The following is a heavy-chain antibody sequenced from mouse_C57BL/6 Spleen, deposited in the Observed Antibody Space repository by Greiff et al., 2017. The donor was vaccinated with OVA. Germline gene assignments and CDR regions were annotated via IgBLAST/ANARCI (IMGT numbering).Heavy chain of an antibody. Sequence: EVQLVESGEGLVKPGGSLKLSCAASGFTFSSYAMSWVRQTPEKRLEWVAYISSGGDYIYYADTVKGRFTISRDNARNTLYLQMSSLKSEDTAMYYCTRDQGLDDYDGPFDYWGQGTTLTVSS. V-gene: IGHV5-9-1*02. J-gene: IGHJ2*01. CDR3: TRDQGLDDYDGPFDY. CDR2: ISSGGDYI. D-gene: IGHD2-4*01. CDR1: GFTFSSYA.